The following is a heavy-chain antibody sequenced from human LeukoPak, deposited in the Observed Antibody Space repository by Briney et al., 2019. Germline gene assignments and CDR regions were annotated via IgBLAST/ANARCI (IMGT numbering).Heavy chain of an antibody. D-gene: IGHD5-12*01. J-gene: IGHJ4*02. V-gene: IGHV3-48*03. CDR2: ISSSGSTI. Sequence: GGSLRLSCAASGFTFSSYEMNGVRQAPGKGLEWDSYISSSGSTIYYADSVKGRFTISRDKAKNSLYPQMNSLRAEDTAVYYCARQIYLGKIIVATTNYFDYWGQGTLVTVSS. CDR1: GFTFSSYE. CDR3: ARQIYLGKIIVATTNYFDY.